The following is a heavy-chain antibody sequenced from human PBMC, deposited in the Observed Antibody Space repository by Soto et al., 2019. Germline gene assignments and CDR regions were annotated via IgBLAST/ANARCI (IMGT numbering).Heavy chain of an antibody. CDR3: ARVVIVVGPVAMPLGDY. J-gene: IGHJ4*02. V-gene: IGHV1-2*04. Sequence: QVQLVQSGAEVKKPGASVKVSCKASGYTFTGYYMHWVRQAPGQGLEWMGWINPNSGGTNYAQKFQGWFTMTRDTCIEAVHMELSRLRSDDMAVYYCARVVIVVGPVAMPLGDYWGQGTLGTVTS. CDR1: GYTFTGYY. D-gene: IGHD2-2*01. CDR2: INPNSGGT.